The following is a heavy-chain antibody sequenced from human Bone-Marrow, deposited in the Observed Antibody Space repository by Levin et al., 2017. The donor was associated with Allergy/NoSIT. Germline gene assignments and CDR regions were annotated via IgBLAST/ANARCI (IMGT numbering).Heavy chain of an antibody. J-gene: IGHJ3*02. CDR2: IYNSGST. D-gene: IGHD6-13*01. CDR1: GGSISSYY. V-gene: IGHV4-59*01. CDR3: AREGGLSSTWYHDAFDI. Sequence: PSETLSLTCAVSGGSISSYYWNWIRQPPGKGLEWIGYIYNSGSTNYNPSLKSRVTISVDTSKNQFSLKLSSVTAADTAVYYCAREGGLSSTWYHDAFDIWGQGTMVTVSS.